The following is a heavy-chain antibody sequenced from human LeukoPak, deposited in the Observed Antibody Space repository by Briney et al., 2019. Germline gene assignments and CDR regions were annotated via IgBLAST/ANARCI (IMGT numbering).Heavy chain of an antibody. Sequence: GGSLRLSCAASGFTFSSYGMHWVRQGPGKGLEWVAVIWYDGSNKYYADSVKGRFTISRDNSKNTLYLQMNSLRAEDTAVYYCARDYQNIVATRTHDAFDIWGQGTMVTVSS. CDR3: ARDYQNIVATRTHDAFDI. CDR2: IWYDGSNK. CDR1: GFTFSSYG. V-gene: IGHV3-33*01. D-gene: IGHD5-12*01. J-gene: IGHJ3*02.